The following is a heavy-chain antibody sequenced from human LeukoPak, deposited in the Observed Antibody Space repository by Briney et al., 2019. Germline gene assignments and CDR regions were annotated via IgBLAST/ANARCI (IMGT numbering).Heavy chain of an antibody. CDR3: ARDGGGYCSGGSCYSGWFDP. D-gene: IGHD2-15*01. Sequence: ASVKVSCKASGYTFTGYYMHWVRQAPGQGLEWMGWINPNSGGTNYAQKFQGRVTMTRDTSISTAYMELSRLRSDDTAEYYCARDGGGYCSGGSCYSGWFDPWGQGTLVTVSS. CDR1: GYTFTGYY. J-gene: IGHJ5*02. CDR2: INPNSGGT. V-gene: IGHV1-2*02.